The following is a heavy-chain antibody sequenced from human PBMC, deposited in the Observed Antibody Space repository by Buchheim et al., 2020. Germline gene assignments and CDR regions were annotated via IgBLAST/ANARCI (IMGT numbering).Heavy chain of an antibody. V-gene: IGHV4-39*01. CDR2: IYYSGST. CDR3: ARHQFMIAAAVHYFDY. D-gene: IGHD6-13*01. J-gene: IGHJ4*02. CDR1: GGSISSSSYY. Sequence: QLQLQESGPGLVKPSETLSLTCTVSGGSISSSSYYWGWIRQPPGKGLEGIGSIYYSGSTYYNPSLKSRVTISVDTSKNQFSLKLSSVTAADTAVYYCARHQFMIAAAVHYFDYWGQGTL.